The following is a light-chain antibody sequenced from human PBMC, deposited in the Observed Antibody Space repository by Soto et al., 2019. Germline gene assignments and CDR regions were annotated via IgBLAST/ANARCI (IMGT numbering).Light chain of an antibody. Sequence: EIVLSQSPGTLSLSPGERATLSCRASQRVDDSHLAWYQLRPGQAPRLLIYGASTRATGIPDRFSGSGSGTDFSLTIRGLKPEDFAVYYCQQYGSLSWTFGQGTKVDIK. J-gene: IGKJ1*01. V-gene: IGKV3-20*01. CDR3: QQYGSLSWT. CDR2: GAS. CDR1: QRVDDSH.